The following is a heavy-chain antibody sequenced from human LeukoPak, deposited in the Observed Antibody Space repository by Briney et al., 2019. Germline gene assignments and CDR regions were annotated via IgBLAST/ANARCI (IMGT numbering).Heavy chain of an antibody. CDR1: GGSISTYY. V-gene: IGHV4-59*01. CDR3: ARGGAARLHFQN. CDR2: IYHSGST. J-gene: IGHJ1*01. D-gene: IGHD6-6*01. Sequence: PSETLSLTCTVSGGSISTYYWNWIRQSTGKGLEWIGYIYHSGSTNYNPTLQSRVTISVDTSKNQFSLNLNSVTAADTAVYYCARGGAARLHFQNWGQGTLVTVSS.